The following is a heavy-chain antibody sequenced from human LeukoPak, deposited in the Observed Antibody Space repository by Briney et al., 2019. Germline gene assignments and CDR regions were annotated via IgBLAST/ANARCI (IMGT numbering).Heavy chain of an antibody. CDR1: GGSISNDKW. CDR3: ATGTSLYYYY. CDR2: MYHSGST. Sequence: SETLSLTCAVSGGSISNDKWWSWVRQSPVKGLEWIGEMYHSGSTNYNPSLKSRVTISVDKSNNQFSLKLISVTAADTAMYYCATGTSLYYYYWGQGTLVTVSS. V-gene: IGHV4-4*02. J-gene: IGHJ4*02. D-gene: IGHD2-8*01.